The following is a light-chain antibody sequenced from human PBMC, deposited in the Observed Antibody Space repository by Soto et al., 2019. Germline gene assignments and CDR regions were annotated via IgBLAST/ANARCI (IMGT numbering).Light chain of an antibody. CDR2: KAS. J-gene: IGKJ5*01. CDR3: QQYNNWPPIT. CDR1: QTISSW. Sequence: DIQMPQSPYTLSGSLGDRFTITCLASQTISSWLAWYQQKPGKAPKLLIYKASTLKSGVPSRFSGSGSGTEFTLTISCLQPDDFAVYYCQQYNNWPPITFGQGTRLEIK. V-gene: IGKV1-5*03.